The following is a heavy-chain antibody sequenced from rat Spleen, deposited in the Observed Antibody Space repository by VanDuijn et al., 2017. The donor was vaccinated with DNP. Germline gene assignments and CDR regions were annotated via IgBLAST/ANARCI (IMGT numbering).Heavy chain of an antibody. V-gene: IGHV5S10*01. CDR3: ARSGSYGGHWFAY. CDR1: GFTFNDYY. CDR2: IIHDGSRT. J-gene: IGHJ3*01. D-gene: IGHD1-1*01. Sequence: EVQLVESGGGLVQPGNSLKLFCAASGFTFNDYYMAWVRQAPTKGLEWVATIIHDGSRTYYGDSVKGRFTISRDNAKNTLYLQMNSLRSEDTATYYCARSGSYGGHWFAYWGQGTLVTVSS.